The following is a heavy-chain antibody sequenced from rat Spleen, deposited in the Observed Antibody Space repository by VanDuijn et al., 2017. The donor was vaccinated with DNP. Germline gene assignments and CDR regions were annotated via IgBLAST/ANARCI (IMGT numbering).Heavy chain of an antibody. CDR2: ITNTGGST. D-gene: IGHD1-7*01. J-gene: IGHJ2*01. CDR3: ATGWVFAY. Sequence: EVKLVESGGGLVQPGRSLKLSCAASGFTFSNYGMAWVRQAPGKGLEWVASITNTGGSTYYRDSVKGRFTISRDNAKRILFLEMDSLRSEDTATYYCATGWVFAYWGQGVMVTVSS. CDR1: GFTFSNYG. V-gene: IGHV5-19*01.